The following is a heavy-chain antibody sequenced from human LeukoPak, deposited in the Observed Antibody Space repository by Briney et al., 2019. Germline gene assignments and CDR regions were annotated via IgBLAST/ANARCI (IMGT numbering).Heavy chain of an antibody. V-gene: IGHV3-21*01. D-gene: IGHD4-11*01. CDR1: GYTFSNSS. Sequence: GGSLRLSCAGSGYTFSNSSMTWVRQAPGKGLEWVSSISRSSTYIYYADLVKGRFTISRDNAKNSLYLQMGSLRAGDTAIYYCAYSANILPDYWGQGTLVTVSS. J-gene: IGHJ4*02. CDR2: ISRSSTYI. CDR3: AYSANILPDY.